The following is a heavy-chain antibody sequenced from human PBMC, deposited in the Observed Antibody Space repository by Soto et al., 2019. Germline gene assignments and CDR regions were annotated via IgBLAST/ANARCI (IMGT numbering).Heavy chain of an antibody. D-gene: IGHD6-13*01. J-gene: IGHJ4*02. CDR1: GFTFSSYW. CDR3: ARDQLGPYPVFDY. V-gene: IGHV3-7*05. CDR2: IKQDGSEK. Sequence: EVQLVESGGGLVQPGGSLRLSCAASGFTFSSYWMSWVRQAPGKGLEWVANIKQDGSEKYYVDSVKGRFTISRDNAKNSLYLQMNSLRAEDTAVYYCARDQLGPYPVFDYWGQGTPVTVSS.